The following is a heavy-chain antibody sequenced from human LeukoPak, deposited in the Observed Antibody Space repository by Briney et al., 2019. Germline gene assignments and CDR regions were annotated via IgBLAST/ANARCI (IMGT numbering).Heavy chain of an antibody. J-gene: IGHJ4*02. CDR1: GFTFSNFW. Sequence: PGGSLRLSCAASGFTFSNFWMSWVRQAPGQGLEWVANIKQDGSETYYVDSVKGRFTISRDNAKNSVFLQMNSLRAEDTAVYYCAKDGHWGQGTLVIVSS. CDR3: AKDGH. V-gene: IGHV3-7*03. CDR2: IKQDGSET.